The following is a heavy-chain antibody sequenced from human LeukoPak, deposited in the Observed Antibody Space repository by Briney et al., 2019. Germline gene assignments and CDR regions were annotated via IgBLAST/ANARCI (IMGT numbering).Heavy chain of an antibody. D-gene: IGHD2-2*01. Sequence: PGGSLRLSCTASGLSFSSYWLTWVRQAPGKGLEWVANIKQDGSEKNYVASVKGRFTISRDDTKNSLYLQMNSLRDEDTAVDHCVGRRCSATACFAASFNCFDYWGQGTLVSVSS. CDR3: VGRRCSATACFAASFNCFDY. J-gene: IGHJ4*02. CDR2: IKQDGSEK. CDR1: GLSFSSYW. V-gene: IGHV3-7*03.